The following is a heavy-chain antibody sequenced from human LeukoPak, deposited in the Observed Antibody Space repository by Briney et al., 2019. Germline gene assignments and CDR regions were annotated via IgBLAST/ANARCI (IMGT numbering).Heavy chain of an antibody. D-gene: IGHD1-1*01. V-gene: IGHV4-34*01. CDR3: ARGQPAVRPTSGMDV. Sequence: SETLSLTCAVYGGSFSGYYWSWIRQPPGKGLEWIGEINHSGSTTYNPSLKSRVTISVDTSKNQFSLKLGSVTAADTAVYYCARGQPAVRPTSGMDVWGQGTTVTVSS. CDR1: GGSFSGYY. J-gene: IGHJ6*02. CDR2: INHSGST.